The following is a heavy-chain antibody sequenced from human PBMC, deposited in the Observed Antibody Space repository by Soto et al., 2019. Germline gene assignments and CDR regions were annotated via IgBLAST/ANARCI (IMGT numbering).Heavy chain of an antibody. CDR3: ARDKFWSGYGFDP. D-gene: IGHD3-3*01. CDR2: IYYSGIT. CDR1: GGSISSGGYY. J-gene: IGHJ5*02. V-gene: IGHV4-31*03. Sequence: QVQLQESGPGLVKPSQTLSLTCTVSGGSISSGGYYWSWIRQHPGKGLEWIGYIYYSGITYYNPSHKSRVTISVDTSKNQFSLKLSSVTAADTAVYYCARDKFWSGYGFDPWGQGTLVTVSS.